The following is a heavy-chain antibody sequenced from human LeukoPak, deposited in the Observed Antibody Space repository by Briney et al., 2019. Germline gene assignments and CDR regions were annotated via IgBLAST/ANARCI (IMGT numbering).Heavy chain of an antibody. Sequence: SVKVSCKASGGTFSSYAISWVRQAPGQGLEWMGGIIPTFGTANYAQKFQGRVTITADESTSTAYMELSSLRSEDTAVYYCARASEAVAVAGTWAFYYGMDVWGQGTTVTVSS. CDR3: ARASEAVAVAGTWAFYYGMDV. CDR1: GGTFSSYA. CDR2: IIPTFGTA. V-gene: IGHV1-69*13. D-gene: IGHD6-19*01. J-gene: IGHJ6*02.